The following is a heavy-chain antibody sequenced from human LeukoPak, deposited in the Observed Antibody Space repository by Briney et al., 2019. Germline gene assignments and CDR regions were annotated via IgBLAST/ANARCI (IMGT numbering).Heavy chain of an antibody. V-gene: IGHV1-69*04. CDR3: ASSSPYYYDSSGYSTGID. D-gene: IGHD3-22*01. Sequence: SVKVSCKASGGTFSSYAISWVQQAPGQGLEWMGRIIPILGIANYAQKFQGRVTITADKSTSTAYMELSSLRSEDTAVYYCASSSPYYYDSSGYSTGIDWGQGTLVTVSS. J-gene: IGHJ4*02. CDR1: GGTFSSYA. CDR2: IIPILGIA.